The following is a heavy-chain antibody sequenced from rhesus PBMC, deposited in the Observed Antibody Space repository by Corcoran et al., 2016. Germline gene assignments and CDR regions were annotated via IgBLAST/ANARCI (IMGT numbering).Heavy chain of an antibody. CDR3: ARNAHYYVSGYFP. D-gene: IGHD3-28*01. J-gene: IGHJ4*01. CDR1: GGSISGYYY. CDR2: IYGNSAST. Sequence: QVKLQQWGEGLVKPSETLSLTCAVYGGSISGYYYWSWIRQPPGKGLEWIGYIYGNSASTHCNPSLKRRVTSSADTTRNQFSLKLSSVTAANTAVYYCARNAHYYVSGYFPWGQGVLVTVSS. V-gene: IGHV4-73*01.